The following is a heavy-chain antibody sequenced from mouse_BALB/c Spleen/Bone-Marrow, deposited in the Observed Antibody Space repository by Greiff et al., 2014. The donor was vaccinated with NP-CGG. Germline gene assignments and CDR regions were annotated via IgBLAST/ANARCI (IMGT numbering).Heavy chain of an antibody. V-gene: IGHV2-9*02. CDR2: IWADGST. J-gene: IGHJ4*01. D-gene: IGHD1-2*01. CDR1: GFSLTNYG. CDR3: ARITTATGAMGY. Sequence: QVQLKESGPGLVAPSQSLSITCTVSGFSLTNYGVHWVRQPPGKGLEWLGVIWADGSTNYNSALMSRLSIGKDNSKSQVFFKMNSLQTDDTAMYYCARITTATGAMGYWGQGTSVTVSS.